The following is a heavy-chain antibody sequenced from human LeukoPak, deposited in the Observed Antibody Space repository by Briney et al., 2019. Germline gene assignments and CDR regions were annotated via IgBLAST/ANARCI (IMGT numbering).Heavy chain of an antibody. CDR2: LYYSWST. V-gene: IGHV4-59*01. CDR3: ARGSHRLYDYVWGTYESKDY. Sequence: SETLSLTCNVSGGSISSYYWNWIRQRSGKGLEWIGDLYYSWSTYYKPSLKSRVTISVDTSKNHFSLRLRSVTAADTAVYYCARGSHRLYDYVWGTYESKDYWGQGTLVTVSS. D-gene: IGHD3-16*01. CDR1: GGSISSYY. J-gene: IGHJ4*02.